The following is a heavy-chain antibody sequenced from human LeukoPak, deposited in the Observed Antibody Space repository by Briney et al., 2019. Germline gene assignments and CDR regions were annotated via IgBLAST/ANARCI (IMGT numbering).Heavy chain of an antibody. CDR2: IYSGDST. Sequence: GGSLRLSCAVSGFTVSSNYMSWVRQAPGKGLEWVSIIYSGDSTFYADSVKGRFTTSRDNSNTLYLQMNSLRAEDTAVYYCARGEVFDYWGQGTLVTVSS. CDR1: GFTVSSNY. V-gene: IGHV3-66*01. D-gene: IGHD1-26*01. CDR3: ARGEVFDY. J-gene: IGHJ4*02.